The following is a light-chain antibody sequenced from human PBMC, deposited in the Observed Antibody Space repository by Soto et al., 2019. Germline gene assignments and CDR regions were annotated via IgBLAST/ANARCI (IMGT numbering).Light chain of an antibody. V-gene: IGKV3-20*01. CDR3: QQYNNWPGWT. Sequence: EIVLTQSPGTLSLSPGERATLSCRASQNVPYNYLAWYQQKPGQAPRLLIYGASTRATGVPDRFSGSGSGTDVTLTIISLQSEDLAVYHCQQYNNWPGWTFGQGTKVDIK. CDR2: GAS. J-gene: IGKJ1*01. CDR1: QNVPYNY.